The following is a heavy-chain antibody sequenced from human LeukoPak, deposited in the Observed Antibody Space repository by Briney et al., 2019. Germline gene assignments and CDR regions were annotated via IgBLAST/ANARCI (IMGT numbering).Heavy chain of an antibody. V-gene: IGHV4-59*01. J-gene: IGHJ5*02. CDR2: IYYSGST. CDR3: ARYAHYGGSVNWFDP. D-gene: IGHD4-23*01. CDR1: GGSISSYY. Sequence: SETLSLTCTVSGGSISSYYWSWIRQPPGKGLEWIGYIYYSGSTNYNPSLKSRVTISVDTSKNQFSLKLSSVTAADTAVYCCARYAHYGGSVNWFDPWGQGTLVTVSS.